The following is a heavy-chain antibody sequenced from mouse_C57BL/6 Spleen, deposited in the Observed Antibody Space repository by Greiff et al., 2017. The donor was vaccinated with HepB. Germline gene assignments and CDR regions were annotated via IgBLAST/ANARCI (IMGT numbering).Heavy chain of an antibody. Sequence: QVQLQQPGAELVKPGASVKLSCKASGYTFTSYWMHWVKQRPGRGLEWIGRIDPNSGGTKYNEKFKSKATLTVDKPSSTAYMQLSSLTSEDSAVYYCARGGTTGVATDYYAMDYWGQGTSVTVSS. D-gene: IGHD1-1*01. J-gene: IGHJ4*01. CDR2: IDPNSGGT. CDR3: ARGGTTGVATDYYAMDY. V-gene: IGHV1-72*01. CDR1: GYTFTSYW.